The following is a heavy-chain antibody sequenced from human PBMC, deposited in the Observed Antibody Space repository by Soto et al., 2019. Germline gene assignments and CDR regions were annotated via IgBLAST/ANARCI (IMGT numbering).Heavy chain of an antibody. CDR3: ALILWFGELNAFDI. CDR2: IYWDDDK. D-gene: IGHD3-10*01. Sequence: QITLKESGPTLVKPTQTLTLTCTFSGFSLSTSGVGVGWIRQHPGKALEWLALIYWDDDKRYSPSLKSRLTITKDTSKNQVVLTMTNMDPVDTATYYCALILWFGELNAFDIWGQGTMVTVSS. J-gene: IGHJ3*02. V-gene: IGHV2-5*02. CDR1: GFSLSTSGVG.